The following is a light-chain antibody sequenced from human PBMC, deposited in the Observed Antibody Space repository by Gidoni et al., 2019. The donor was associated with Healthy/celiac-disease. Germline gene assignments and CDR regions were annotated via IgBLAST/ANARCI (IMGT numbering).Light chain of an antibody. CDR3: QQSYSTPRIT. J-gene: IGKJ5*01. CDR1: QSISSY. V-gene: IGKV1-39*01. CDR2: AAS. Sequence: DIQMTQSPSSLSASVVDRVTITCRASQSISSYLNWYQQKPGKAPKLLIYAASSLQSGVPSRFSGSGSGTDFTLTISSLQPEDFATYYCQQSYSTPRITFXQXTRLEIK.